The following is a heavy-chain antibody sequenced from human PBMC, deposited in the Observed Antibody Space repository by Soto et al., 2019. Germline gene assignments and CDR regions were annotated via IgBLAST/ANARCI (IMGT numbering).Heavy chain of an antibody. V-gene: IGHV3-53*01. Sequence: GGSLRLSCAASEFTVTNNEMRWVRQAPGKGLEWVSILYSGGNTYYADSVEGRFTISRDGSKNTLYLHMNSLRAEDTAVYYCALRRVAYADFWGQGTRVTVS. J-gene: IGHJ4*02. CDR2: LYSGGNT. CDR1: EFTVTNNE. CDR3: ALRRVAYADF. D-gene: IGHD2-2*01.